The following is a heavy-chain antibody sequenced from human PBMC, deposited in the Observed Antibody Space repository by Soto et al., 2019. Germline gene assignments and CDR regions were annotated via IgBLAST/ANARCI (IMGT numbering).Heavy chain of an antibody. CDR3: SKGRGGPRGYFQY. D-gene: IGHD2-15*01. J-gene: IGHJ1*01. CDR1: GFSFSNHA. V-gene: IGHV3-30*04. CDR2: ISYDGRNK. Sequence: GGSLRLSCVASGFSFSNHAMHWVRQAPGKGLEWVAVISYDGRNKYYADSVRGRVTITRDNSKNAVYLQMSGLRAEDTAVYYCSKGRGGPRGYFQYWGQGTLVTVSS.